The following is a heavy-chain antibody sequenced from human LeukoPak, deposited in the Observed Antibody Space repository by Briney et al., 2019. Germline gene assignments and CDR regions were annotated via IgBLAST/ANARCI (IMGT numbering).Heavy chain of an antibody. J-gene: IGHJ4*02. CDR2: ISYDGSNK. Sequence: QPGRSLRLSCAASGFTFSVYGMHWVRQAPGKGLEWVAVISYDGSNKYYADSVKGRFTISRDNSKNTLYLQMNSLRAEDTAVYYCAKPGVQLWLEIDYWGQGTLVTVSS. V-gene: IGHV3-30*18. D-gene: IGHD5-18*01. CDR3: AKPGVQLWLEIDY. CDR1: GFTFSVYG.